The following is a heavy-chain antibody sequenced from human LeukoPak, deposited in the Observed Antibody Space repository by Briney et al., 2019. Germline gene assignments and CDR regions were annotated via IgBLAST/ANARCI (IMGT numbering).Heavy chain of an antibody. CDR2: IGAAGDT. CDR3: ARGSLAAAGTVDY. D-gene: IGHD6-13*01. Sequence: GGSLRLSCAASGFTFSSYDMHWVRHVTGRGLEWVAAIGAAGDTFYPGFVKGRFTISRDNAKNSLSLQMNTLRPGDTAVYYCARGSLAAAGTVDYWGQGTLVTVSS. V-gene: IGHV3-13*01. CDR1: GFTFSSYD. J-gene: IGHJ4*02.